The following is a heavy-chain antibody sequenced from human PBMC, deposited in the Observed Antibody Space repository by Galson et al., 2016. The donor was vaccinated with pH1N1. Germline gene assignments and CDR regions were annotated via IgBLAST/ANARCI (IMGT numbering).Heavy chain of an antibody. CDR1: GGTFSSYT. V-gene: IGHV1-69*01. D-gene: IGHD2-2*01. J-gene: IGHJ6*02. CDR2: ISPVFGTK. Sequence: SCKASGGTFSSYTFSWMRQAPGQGLEWMGGISPVFGTKNYAQKFQGRVTITADESTSTAYMEMSSLRSEDKAVYHCATRGQLLPGPLHYYGMDVWGQGTTVTVSS. CDR3: ATRGQLLPGPLHYYGMDV.